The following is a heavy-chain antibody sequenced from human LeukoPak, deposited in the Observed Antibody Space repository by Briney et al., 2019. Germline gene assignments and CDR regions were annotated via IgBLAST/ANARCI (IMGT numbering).Heavy chain of an antibody. V-gene: IGHV4-39*01. CDR1: GSSISNYY. CDR3: ARQGAGYYYYYMDV. Sequence: PSETLSLTCTVSGSSISNYYWSWIRQPPGKGLEWIGSIYYSGSTYYNPSLKSRVTISVDTSKNQFSLKLSSVTAADTAVYYCARQGAGYYYYYMDVWGKGTTVTISS. D-gene: IGHD3-10*01. CDR2: IYYSGST. J-gene: IGHJ6*03.